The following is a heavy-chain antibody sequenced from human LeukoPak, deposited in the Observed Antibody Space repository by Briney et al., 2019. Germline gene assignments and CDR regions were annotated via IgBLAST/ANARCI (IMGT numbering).Heavy chain of an antibody. V-gene: IGHV3-73*01. CDR1: GFTFSGSA. D-gene: IGHD3-10*01. CDR3: TRRYYYGSGSPPTNYYYYYMDV. Sequence: PGGSLRLSCAASGFTFSGSAMHWVRQAPGKGLEGVGRIRSKANSYATAYAASVKGRFPISRDDSKNTAYLQVNSLKTEDTAVYHCTRRYYYGSGSPPTNYYYYYMDVWGKGTTVTVSS. CDR2: IRSKANSYAT. J-gene: IGHJ6*03.